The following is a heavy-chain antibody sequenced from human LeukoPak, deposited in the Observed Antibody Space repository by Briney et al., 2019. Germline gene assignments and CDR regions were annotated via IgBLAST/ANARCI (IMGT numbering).Heavy chain of an antibody. V-gene: IGHV3-30*03. D-gene: IGHD1-7*01. CDR1: GFTFSSYG. CDR3: ARAPRTGTTLQGYYYGMDV. CDR2: ISYDGSNK. Sequence: GGPLRLSCAASGFTFSSYGMHWVRQAPGKGLGWAAVISYDGSNKYYADSVKGRCTISRHNSKNTLYLQMNSLRAEDTAVYYCARAPRTGTTLQGYYYGMDVWGQGTTVTVSS. J-gene: IGHJ6*02.